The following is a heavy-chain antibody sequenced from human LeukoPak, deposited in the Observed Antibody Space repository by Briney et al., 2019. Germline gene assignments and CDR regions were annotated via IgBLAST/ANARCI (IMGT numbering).Heavy chain of an antibody. V-gene: IGHV3-43*01. D-gene: IGHD3-3*01. CDR2: ISWDGGTT. CDR3: ATLRFLEFNNWFDP. J-gene: IGHJ5*02. CDR1: GFTSDDYT. Sequence: GGSLRLSCAASGFTSDDYTMHWVRQAPGKGLEWVSLISWDGGTTYYADSVKGRFTISRDNSKNTLYLQMNSLRSEDTAVYYCATLRFLEFNNWFDPWGQGTLVTVSS.